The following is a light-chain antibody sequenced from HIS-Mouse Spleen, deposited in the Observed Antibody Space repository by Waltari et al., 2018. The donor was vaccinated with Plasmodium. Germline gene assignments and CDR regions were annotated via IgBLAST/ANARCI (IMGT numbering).Light chain of an antibody. CDR1: SGDVGGYHY. CDR2: DVS. Sequence: QSALTQPASVSGSPGQSITISCPGTSGDVGGYHYVSWYQQHPGKAPKLMIYDVSNRPSGVSNRFSGSKSGNTASLTISGLQAEDEADYYCSSYTSSSTVVFGGGTKLTVL. V-gene: IGLV2-14*03. J-gene: IGLJ2*01. CDR3: SSYTSSSTVV.